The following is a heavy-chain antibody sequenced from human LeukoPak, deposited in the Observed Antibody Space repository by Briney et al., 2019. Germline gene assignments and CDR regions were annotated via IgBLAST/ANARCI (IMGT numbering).Heavy chain of an antibody. CDR2: ISYDGSNK. CDR1: GFTFSSYA. D-gene: IGHD3-9*01. V-gene: IGHV3-30-3*01. CDR3: AKGLRYFDWLPTGRMDV. Sequence: PGGSLRLSCASSGFTFSSYAMHWVRQAPGKGLEWVAVISYDGSNKYYADSVKGRFTISRDNSKNTLYLQMNSLRAEDTALYYCAKGLRYFDWLPTGRMDVWGQGTTVTVSS. J-gene: IGHJ6*02.